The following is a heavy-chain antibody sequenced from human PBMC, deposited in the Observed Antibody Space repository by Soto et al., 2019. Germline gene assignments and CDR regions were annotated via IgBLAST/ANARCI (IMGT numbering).Heavy chain of an antibody. CDR1: GDSISSSNSH. D-gene: IGHD3-3*02. J-gene: IGHJ3*02. CDR3: VRYDRINMKPYSPEGFHI. CDR2: VYYGGAIFYSGNI. V-gene: IGHV4-39*01. Sequence: PSETLSLTCTVSGDSISSSNSHWGWTRQPPGKGLEYIGSVYYGGAIFYSGNIYYNPSLKSRVTISVDTSKNQFSLRLSSVTAADTGVYYCVRYDRINMKPYSPEGFHIWGQWTMVTVSS.